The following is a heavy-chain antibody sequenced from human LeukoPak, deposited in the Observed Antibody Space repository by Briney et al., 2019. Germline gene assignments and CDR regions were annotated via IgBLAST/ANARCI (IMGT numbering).Heavy chain of an antibody. CDR2: IYYSGST. Sequence: SETLSLTCIISGGSISSSSYYWGWIRQPPGKGLEWIGSIYYSGSTYYNPSLKSRVTIPVDTSKNQFFLKLSSVTAADTAVYYCARGVGARSSQWGQGTLSPSPQ. V-gene: IGHV4-39*07. CDR1: GGSISSSSYY. D-gene: IGHD3-3*01. J-gene: IGHJ4*02. CDR3: ARGVGARSSQ.